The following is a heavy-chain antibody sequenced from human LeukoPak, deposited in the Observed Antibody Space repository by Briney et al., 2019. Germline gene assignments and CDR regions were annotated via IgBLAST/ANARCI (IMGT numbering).Heavy chain of an antibody. CDR1: GDSVSSNSAA. V-gene: IGHV6-1*01. D-gene: IGHD2-2*01. CDR3: ARDKEGYCSSTSCYAFDY. Sequence: SQTLSLTCAISGDSVSSNSAAWNWIRQSPSRGLEWLGRTYYRSKWYNDYAVSAKSRITINPDTSKNQFSLQLNSVTPEDTAVYYCARDKEGYCSSTSCYAFDYWGQGTLVTVSS. CDR2: TYYRSKWYN. J-gene: IGHJ4*02.